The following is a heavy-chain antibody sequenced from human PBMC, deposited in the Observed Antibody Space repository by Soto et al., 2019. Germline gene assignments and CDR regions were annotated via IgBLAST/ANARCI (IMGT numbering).Heavy chain of an antibody. CDR1: GGSVSSGSYY. J-gene: IGHJ6*02. CDR2: IYYSGST. CDR3: ASSTYYYDSSGYSGKSYYYYGMDV. V-gene: IGHV4-61*01. Sequence: SETLSLTCTVSGGSVSSGSYYWSWIRQPPGKGLEWIGYIYYSGSTNYNPSLKSRVTISVDTSKNQFSLKLSSVTAADTAVYYCASSTYYYDSSGYSGKSYYYYGMDVWGQGTTVTVSS. D-gene: IGHD3-22*01.